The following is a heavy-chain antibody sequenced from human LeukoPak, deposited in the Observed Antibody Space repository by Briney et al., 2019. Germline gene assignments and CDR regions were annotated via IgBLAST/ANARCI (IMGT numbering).Heavy chain of an antibody. CDR1: GFTFSSYG. V-gene: IGHV3-30*18. Sequence: GGSLRLSCAASGFTFSSYGMHWVRQAPGKGLEWVAVISYDGSNKYYADSVKGRFTISRDNSKNTLYLQMNSLRAEDTAVYYCAKARDSRITMVRGGLDIWGQGTMVTVSS. D-gene: IGHD3-10*01. J-gene: IGHJ3*02. CDR3: AKARDSRITMVRGGLDI. CDR2: ISYDGSNK.